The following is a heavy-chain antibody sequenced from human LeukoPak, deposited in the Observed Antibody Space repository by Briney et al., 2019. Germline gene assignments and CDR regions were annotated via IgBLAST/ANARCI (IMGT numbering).Heavy chain of an antibody. V-gene: IGHV3-7*03. Sequence: GGSLRLSCAASGFTFSYYWMSWVRLAPGKWLESVANIKQDGTDKYYVDSVRGRFTISRDNAKNSLYLQMNSLGVEDTALYYCARGGVTVVKIFDYWGQGTLVTVSS. CDR1: GFTFSYYW. CDR2: IKQDGTDK. J-gene: IGHJ4*02. CDR3: ARGGVTVVKIFDY. D-gene: IGHD4-23*01.